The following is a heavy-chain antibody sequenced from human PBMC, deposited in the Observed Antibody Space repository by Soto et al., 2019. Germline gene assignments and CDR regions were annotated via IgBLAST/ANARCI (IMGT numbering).Heavy chain of an antibody. CDR2: ISGYNGDT. Sequence: ASVKVSCKASGYTFTRYGISWVRQAPGQGLEWMGWISGYNGDTNYAQKFQGRVSMTIDTSTTTAYMELRSLTSDDTALYYCARLNAGTTYYYYGMDVWGQGTTVTVSS. CDR3: ARLNAGTTYYYYGMDV. V-gene: IGHV1-18*01. D-gene: IGHD1-7*01. CDR1: GYTFTRYG. J-gene: IGHJ6*02.